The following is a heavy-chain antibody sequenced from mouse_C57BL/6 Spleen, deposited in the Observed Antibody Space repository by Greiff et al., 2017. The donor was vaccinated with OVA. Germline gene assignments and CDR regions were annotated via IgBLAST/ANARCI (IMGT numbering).Heavy chain of an antibody. V-gene: IGHV5-6*01. Sequence: EVKLMESGGDLVKPGGSLKLSCAASGFTFSSYGMSWVRQTPDKRLEWVATISSGGSYTYYPDSVKGRFTISRDNAKNTLYLQMSSLKSEDTAMYYCAREGYYYGSSSYYFDYWGQGTTLTVSS. CDR1: GFTFSSYG. CDR3: AREGYYYGSSSYYFDY. D-gene: IGHD1-1*01. CDR2: ISSGGSYT. J-gene: IGHJ2*01.